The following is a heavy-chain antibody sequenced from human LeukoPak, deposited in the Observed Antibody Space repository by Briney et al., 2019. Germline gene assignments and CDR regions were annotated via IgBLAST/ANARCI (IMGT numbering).Heavy chain of an antibody. CDR3: ARVVAYCGGDCPYGAFDI. CDR2: ISSSSSYI. CDR1: GFTFSSYA. D-gene: IGHD2-21*02. Sequence: GGSLRLSCAASGFTFSSYAMNWVRQAPGKGLEWVSSISSSSSYIYYADSVKGRFTISRDNAKNSLYLQMNSLRAEDTAVYYCARVVAYCGGDCPYGAFDIWGQGTMVTVSS. V-gene: IGHV3-21*01. J-gene: IGHJ3*02.